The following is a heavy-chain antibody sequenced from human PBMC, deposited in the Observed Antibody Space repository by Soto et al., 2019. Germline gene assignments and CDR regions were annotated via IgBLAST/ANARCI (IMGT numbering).Heavy chain of an antibody. CDR2: ISDSGGST. CDR3: AKALGRDFSDFDS. Sequence: GGSLRLCCEASGFTVSSNAMTWVRQAPGKGLEWVSAISDSGGSTYYADSVAGRFTISRDNSRHTLYLQMNSLRAEDTAIYYCAKALGRDFSDFDSWGQGTQVTVSS. J-gene: IGHJ4*02. D-gene: IGHD3-10*01. V-gene: IGHV3-23*01. CDR1: GFTVSSNA.